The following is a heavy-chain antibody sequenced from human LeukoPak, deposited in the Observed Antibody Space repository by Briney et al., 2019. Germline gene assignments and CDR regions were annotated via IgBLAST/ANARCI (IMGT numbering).Heavy chain of an antibody. V-gene: IGHV3-48*01. Sequence: GGSLRLSCAASGFTFSSYSMNWVRQAPGKGLEWVSYISGSSSTIYISSSSSTTYYADSVKGRFTISRDNSKNTLYLEMNSLRPEDTALYYCARGAHRRDDYGGFFDYWGQGTLVTVSS. CDR3: ARGAHRRDDYGGFFDY. D-gene: IGHD4-23*01. J-gene: IGHJ4*02. CDR1: GFTFSSYS. CDR2: ISGSSSTIYISSSSSTT.